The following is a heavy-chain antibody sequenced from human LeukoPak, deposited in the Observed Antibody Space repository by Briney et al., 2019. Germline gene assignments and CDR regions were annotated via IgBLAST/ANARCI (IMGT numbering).Heavy chain of an antibody. CDR2: ISSSSSYI. CDR1: GFTFSSYS. CDR3: ARDGARPGIAAAGIIY. V-gene: IGHV3-21*01. Sequence: GGSLRLSCAASGFTFSSYSMNWVRQAPGKGLEWVSSISSSSSYIYYADSVKGRFTISRDNAKNSLYLQMNSLRAEDTAVYYCARDGARPGIAAAGIIYWGRGTLVTVSS. J-gene: IGHJ4*02. D-gene: IGHD6-13*01.